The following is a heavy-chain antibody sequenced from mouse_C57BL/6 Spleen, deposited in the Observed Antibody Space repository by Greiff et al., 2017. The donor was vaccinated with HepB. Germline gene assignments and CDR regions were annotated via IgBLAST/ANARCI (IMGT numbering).Heavy chain of an antibody. CDR2: IYPSDSET. D-gene: IGHD1-1*01. J-gene: IGHJ3*01. CDR1: GYTFTSYW. V-gene: IGHV1-61*01. Sequence: VQLQQPGAELVRPGSSVKLSCKASGYTFTSYWMDWVKQSPGQGLEWIGNIYPSDSETHYNQKFKDKATLTVDKSSSTAYMQLSSLTSEDSAVYYCARGRDYYGSSWFAYWGQGTLVTVSA. CDR3: ARGRDYYGSSWFAY.